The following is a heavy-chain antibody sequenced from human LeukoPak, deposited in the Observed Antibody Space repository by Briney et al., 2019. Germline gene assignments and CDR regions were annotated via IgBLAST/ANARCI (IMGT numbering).Heavy chain of an antibody. CDR2: INHSGST. Sequence: SETLSLTCTISGGSVSDYYWSWIRQSPGKGLEWIGEINHSGSTNYNPSLKSRVTISLDTSKSQFSLKVRYVTAADTAVYYCARGLNDSWTGENYWGQGTLVTVSS. CDR3: ARGLNDSWTGENY. J-gene: IGHJ4*02. V-gene: IGHV4-34*01. D-gene: IGHD3-3*01. CDR1: GGSVSDYY.